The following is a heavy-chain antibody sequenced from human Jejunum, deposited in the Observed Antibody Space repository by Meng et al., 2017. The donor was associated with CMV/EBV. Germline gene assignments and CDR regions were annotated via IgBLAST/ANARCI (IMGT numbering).Heavy chain of an antibody. D-gene: IGHD3-3*01. CDR2: ISGYNGDT. CDR1: YG. J-gene: IGHJ6*02. Sequence: YGISWVRQAPGQGLEWMGWISGYNGDTNYLQKLQDRVTLTTDKFTSTAYMELRSLTSDDTAVYFCARRGIFGADNDPRYFYGMDVWGQGTTVTVSS. V-gene: IGHV1-18*01. CDR3: ARRGIFGADNDPRYFYGMDV.